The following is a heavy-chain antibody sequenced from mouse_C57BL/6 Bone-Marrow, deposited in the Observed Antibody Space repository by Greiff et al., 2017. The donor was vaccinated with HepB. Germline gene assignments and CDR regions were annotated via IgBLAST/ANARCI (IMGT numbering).Heavy chain of an antibody. D-gene: IGHD2-1*01. V-gene: IGHV6-6*01. CDR1: GFTFSDAW. CDR3: TSPYGNPGWFAY. J-gene: IGHJ3*01. Sequence: EVQRVESGGGLVQPGGSMKLSCAASGFTFSDAWMDWVRQSPEKGLEWVAEIRNKANNHATYYAESVKGRFTISRDDSKSSVYLQMNSLRAEDTGIYYCTSPYGNPGWFAYWGQGTLVTVSA. CDR2: IRNKANNHAT.